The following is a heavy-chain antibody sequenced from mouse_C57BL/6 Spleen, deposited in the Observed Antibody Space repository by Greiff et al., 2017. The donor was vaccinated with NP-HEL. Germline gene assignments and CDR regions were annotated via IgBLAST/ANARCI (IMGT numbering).Heavy chain of an antibody. J-gene: IGHJ4*01. CDR2: INPSTGGT. V-gene: IGHV1-42*01. CDR3: ARGSYYGSSHYYAMDY. Sequence: EVQLQQSGPELVKPGASVKISCKASGYSFTGYYMNWVKQSPEKSLEWIGEINPSTGGTTYNQKFKAKATLTVDKSSSTAYMQLKSLTSEDSAVYYCARGSYYGSSHYYAMDYWGQGTSVTVSS. CDR1: GYSFTGYY. D-gene: IGHD1-1*01.